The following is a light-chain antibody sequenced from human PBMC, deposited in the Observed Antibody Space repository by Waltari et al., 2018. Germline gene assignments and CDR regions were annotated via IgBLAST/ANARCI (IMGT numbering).Light chain of an antibody. V-gene: IGKV1-5*03. CDR3: QQYSSFPVT. Sequence: DIQMTQSPSTLSASVRDRATTTCRASQSINNWLAWYQQQPGKAPKLLIFKASTLEGGVPSRFSGSGSGTEFTLTISSLEPDDFATYYCQQYSSFPVTFGQGTKLEIK. CDR2: KAS. J-gene: IGKJ2*01. CDR1: QSINNW.